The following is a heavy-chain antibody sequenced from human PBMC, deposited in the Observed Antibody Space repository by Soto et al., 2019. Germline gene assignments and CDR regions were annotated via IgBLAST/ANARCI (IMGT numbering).Heavy chain of an antibody. V-gene: IGHV3-73*01. J-gene: IGHJ4*02. CDR3: TRHSVDY. CDR1: GFTFSDAA. Sequence: EVQLVESGGGLVQPGGSLTLSCAASGFTFSDAAIHWVRQASGKGLEWVGRIRSKAYSSETAYAASVKGRFTISRDDSTNTAYLQMNSLKTEDTAVYYCTRHSVDYWGQGTLVTVSS. CDR2: IRSKAYSSET.